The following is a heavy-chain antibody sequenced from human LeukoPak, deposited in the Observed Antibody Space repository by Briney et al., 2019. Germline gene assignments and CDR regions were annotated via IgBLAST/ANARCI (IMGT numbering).Heavy chain of an antibody. J-gene: IGHJ4*02. Sequence: SETLSLTCAVHGGSFSGYYWSWIRQPPGKGLEWIGEINHSGSTNYNPSLKSRVTISVDTSKNQFSLKLSSVTAADTAVYYCARSGYSGYDCDYWGQGTLVTVSS. CDR3: ARSGYSGYDCDY. V-gene: IGHV4-34*01. D-gene: IGHD5-12*01. CDR1: GGSFSGYY. CDR2: INHSGST.